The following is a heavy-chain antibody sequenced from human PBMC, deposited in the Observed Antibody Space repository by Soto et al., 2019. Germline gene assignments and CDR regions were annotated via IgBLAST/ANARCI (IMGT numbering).Heavy chain of an antibody. CDR3: ARLYYYGSGSLYKFDY. CDR2: IYYSGST. V-gene: IGHV4-39*01. J-gene: IGHJ4*02. Sequence: PSETLSLTCTVSGGSISSSSYYWGWIRQPPGKGLEWIGSIYYSGSTYYNPSLKSRVTISVDTSKNQFSLKLSSVTAADTAVYYCARLYYYGSGSLYKFDYWGQGTLVTVSS. CDR1: GGSISSSSYY. D-gene: IGHD3-10*01.